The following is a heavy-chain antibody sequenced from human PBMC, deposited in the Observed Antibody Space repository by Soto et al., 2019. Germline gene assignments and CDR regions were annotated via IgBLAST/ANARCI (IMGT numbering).Heavy chain of an antibody. CDR3: ARVVTADDAFDV. V-gene: IGHV4-30-4*08. CDR1: GGSISSGDYY. D-gene: IGHD2-21*02. CDR2: IFFRGST. J-gene: IGHJ3*01. Sequence: LSLTCTVSGGSISSGDYYWNWIRQPPGKGLEWIGNIFFRGSTHYNPSLESRLSMSVDTSRNQFSLRLTSVTAADTAVYYCARVVTADDAFDVWGQGTMVTVSS.